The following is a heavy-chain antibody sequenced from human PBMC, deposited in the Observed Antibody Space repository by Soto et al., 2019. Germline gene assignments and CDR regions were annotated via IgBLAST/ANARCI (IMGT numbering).Heavy chain of an antibody. V-gene: IGHV3-48*03. CDR3: ARRGSS. CDR2: IHPGGQII. D-gene: IGHD2-2*01. CDR1: GFTFSSSE. J-gene: IGHJ3*01. Sequence: GGSLRLSCAASGFTFSSSEMYWVRQAPGKGLEWVSYIHPGGQIIFYADSVKGRFTISRDNAKNSVYLQMNYLRAEDTAVYYCARRGSSWGQGTMVTVSS.